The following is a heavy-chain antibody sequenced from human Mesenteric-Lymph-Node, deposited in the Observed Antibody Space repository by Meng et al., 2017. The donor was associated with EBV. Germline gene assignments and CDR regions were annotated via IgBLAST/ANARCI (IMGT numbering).Heavy chain of an antibody. CDR3: AEVLNGYYYFDY. D-gene: IGHD3-22*01. Sequence: QVPLQESGPGLGKPSGPLALTCAVSGASISGPNWWSWVRQPPGKGLEWIGEVYHSGSTNYNPSLKSRVSMSVDTSKNHFSLKLTSVTAADTAMYYCAEVLNGYYYFDYWGQGTLVTVSS. CDR1: GASISGPNW. J-gene: IGHJ4*02. CDR2: VYHSGST. V-gene: IGHV4-4*02.